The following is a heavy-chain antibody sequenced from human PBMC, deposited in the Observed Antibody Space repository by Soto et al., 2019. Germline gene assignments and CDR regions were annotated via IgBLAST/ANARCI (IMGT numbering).Heavy chain of an antibody. D-gene: IGHD5-18*01. J-gene: IGHJ6*02. Sequence: SETLSLTCTVSGGSIRSGGYYWSWVRQSPRRGLEWIGNIYYSGSTYYNPSLKSRLTISVDTSKNQFSLNLSSVTAADTAVYYCARDRLMATAGTARHYFGLDVWGQGTTVTVSS. V-gene: IGHV4-31*03. CDR3: ARDRLMATAGTARHYFGLDV. CDR2: IYYSGST. CDR1: GGSIRSGGYY.